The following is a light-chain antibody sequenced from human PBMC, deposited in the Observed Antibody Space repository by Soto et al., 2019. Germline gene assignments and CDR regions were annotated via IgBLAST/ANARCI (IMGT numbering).Light chain of an antibody. J-gene: IGKJ1*01. CDR2: GAS. V-gene: IGKV3-20*01. CDR3: QEYGPSRT. Sequence: EIVLTQSPGTLSLSPGERATLSCRASQSVGSRYLAWYQQRPGQTHRLLIYGASRRATGIPDRFSGSGSGKDFTLTISRLDPEDLALYYCQEYGPSRTFGQGTKVEIK. CDR1: QSVGSRY.